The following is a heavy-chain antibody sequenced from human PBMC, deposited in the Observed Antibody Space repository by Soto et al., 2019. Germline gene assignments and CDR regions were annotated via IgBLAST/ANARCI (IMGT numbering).Heavy chain of an antibody. CDR3: ARDMDGGSYYPFDY. CDR1: GYIFTNYI. Sequence: QVPLVQSGAEVEKPGASVKVSCKASGYIFTNYIINWVRQAPGQGLEWMGWISPYNANTNYAQNLQDRVTMTTDTSTTTAYLEVRSLRSDDTAVYYCARDMDGGSYYPFDYWGQGTLVTVSS. CDR2: ISPYNANT. J-gene: IGHJ4*02. V-gene: IGHV1-18*04. D-gene: IGHD1-26*01.